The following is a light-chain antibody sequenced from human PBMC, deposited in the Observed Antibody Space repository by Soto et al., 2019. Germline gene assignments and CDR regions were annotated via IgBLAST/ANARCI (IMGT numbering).Light chain of an antibody. J-gene: IGLJ3*02. V-gene: IGLV4-69*01. CDR1: SGHNIYA. CDR2: VNNDGSH. Sequence: QSVLTQSPSASASLGASVKLTCTLSSGHNIYAIAWHQQQPEKGPRYLMKVNNDGSHFKGDGIPDRFSGSSSGAERYLTISSLQSEDEADYYCQTWGTGIRVFGGGTKVTVL. CDR3: QTWGTGIRV.